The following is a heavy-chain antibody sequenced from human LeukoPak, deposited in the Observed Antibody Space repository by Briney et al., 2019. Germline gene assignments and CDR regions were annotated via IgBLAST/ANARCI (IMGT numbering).Heavy chain of an antibody. CDR2: GDYSGGT. Sequence: SETLSLTCSVSGDSFTSVTDYWAWIRQPPGKGLEWIASGDYSGGTYYNPSLESRVAISADMSKNQISLKLTSVTGADTAVYYCAGERGEEYSSGWYKTNFFDNWGQGIRVTVSS. CDR3: AGERGEEYSSGWYKTNFFDN. D-gene: IGHD6-19*01. CDR1: GDSFTSVTDY. J-gene: IGHJ4*02. V-gene: IGHV4-39*07.